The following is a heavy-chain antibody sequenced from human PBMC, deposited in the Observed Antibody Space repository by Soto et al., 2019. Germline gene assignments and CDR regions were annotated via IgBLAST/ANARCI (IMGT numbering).Heavy chain of an antibody. V-gene: IGHV5-10-1*01. CDR1: GYSFTSYW. D-gene: IGHD6-6*01. Sequence: GESLKISCKGSGYSFTSYWISWVRLMPGKGLEWMGRIDPSDSYTNYSPSFQGHVTISADKSISTAYLQWSSLKASDTAMYYCAISLAARRVVVWFDPWGQGTLVTVSS. CDR3: AISLAARRVVVWFDP. CDR2: IDPSDSYT. J-gene: IGHJ5*02.